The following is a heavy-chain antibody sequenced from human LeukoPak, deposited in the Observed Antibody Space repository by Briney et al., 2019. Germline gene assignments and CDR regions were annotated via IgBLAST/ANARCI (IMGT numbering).Heavy chain of an antibody. CDR3: ARASNSGYYYFDY. D-gene: IGHD3-22*01. Sequence: PSETLSLTCAVSGYSINTSYYWGWIRQPPGKGLEWIGTIHHSGDTYYNPSLKSRVTTSLDTSKNQFSLRLSSVTAADTALYYCARASNSGYYYFDYWGQGTLVTVSS. CDR2: IHHSGDT. J-gene: IGHJ4*02. CDR1: GYSINTSYY. V-gene: IGHV4-38-2*01.